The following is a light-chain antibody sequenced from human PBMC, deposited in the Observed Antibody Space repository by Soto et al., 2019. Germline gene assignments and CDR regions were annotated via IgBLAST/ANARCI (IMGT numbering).Light chain of an antibody. CDR1: QSVGSSH. CDR2: GAS. CDR3: QQYGSSRGYT. V-gene: IGKV3-20*01. J-gene: IGKJ2*01. Sequence: IVLTQSPGTLSLSPGERATLSCRASQSVGSSHLAWYQQKPGQAPRLLIHGASNRATGDPARFSGSGSGTDFSLTISRLEPEDFAVYYCQQYGSSRGYTFGQGTKLEIK.